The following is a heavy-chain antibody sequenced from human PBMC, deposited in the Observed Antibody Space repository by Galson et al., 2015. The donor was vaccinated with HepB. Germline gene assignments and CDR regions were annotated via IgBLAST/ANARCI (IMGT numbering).Heavy chain of an antibody. D-gene: IGHD2-15*01. V-gene: IGHV3-11*06. CDR3: AFYCSGGSCYSGFDY. Sequence: SLRLSCAASGFTFSDYYMSWIRQAPGKGLEWVSYISSSSSYTNYADSVKGRFTISRDNAKNSLYLQMNSLRAEDTAVYYCAFYCSGGSCYSGFDYWGQGTLVTVSS. CDR1: GFTFSDYY. J-gene: IGHJ4*02. CDR2: ISSSSSYT.